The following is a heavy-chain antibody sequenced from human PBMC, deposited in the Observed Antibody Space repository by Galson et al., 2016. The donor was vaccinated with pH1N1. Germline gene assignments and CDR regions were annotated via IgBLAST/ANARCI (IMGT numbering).Heavy chain of an antibody. CDR2: ISSTGSTI. D-gene: IGHD4-17*01. Sequence: SLRLSCAASGFNFSDYYMSWIRQAPGKGLEWVSYISSTGSTIYYADSVKGRFTVSRGNAKNSLYLQMNSLRAEDKAVHYCARECRSDYGDYDGNYYGMDVWGQGTTVTVSS. CDR3: ARECRSDYGDYDGNYYGMDV. CDR1: GFNFSDYY. V-gene: IGHV3-11*04. J-gene: IGHJ6*02.